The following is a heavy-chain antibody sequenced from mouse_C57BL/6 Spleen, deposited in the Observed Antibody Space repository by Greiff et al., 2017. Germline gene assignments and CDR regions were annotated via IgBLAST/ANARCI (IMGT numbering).Heavy chain of an antibody. D-gene: IGHD2-5*01. V-gene: IGHV1-15*01. CDR2: IDPETGGT. CDR1: GYTFTDYE. Sequence: QVHVKQSGAELVRPGASVTLSCKASGYTFTDYEMHWVKQTPVHGLEWIGAIDPETGGTAYNQKFKGKAILTADKSSCTAYMELRGLTSEDSAVYCCTVYSNYPDYFDYWGQGTTLTVSS. CDR3: TVYSNYPDYFDY. J-gene: IGHJ2*01.